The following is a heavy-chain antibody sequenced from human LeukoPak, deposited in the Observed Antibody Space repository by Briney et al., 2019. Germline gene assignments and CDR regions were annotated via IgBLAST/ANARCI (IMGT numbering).Heavy chain of an antibody. CDR2: IYYSGST. D-gene: IGHD3-22*01. V-gene: IGHV4-31*03. CDR3: ASYYYDSSGFFGMDV. J-gene: IGHJ6*02. CDR1: GGSISSGGYY. Sequence: SQTLSLTCTVSGGSISSGGYYWSWIRQHPGKGLEWIGYIYYSGSTYYNPSLKSRVTISVDTSKNQFSLKLSSVTAADTAEYYCASYYYDSSGFFGMDVWGQGTTVTVSS.